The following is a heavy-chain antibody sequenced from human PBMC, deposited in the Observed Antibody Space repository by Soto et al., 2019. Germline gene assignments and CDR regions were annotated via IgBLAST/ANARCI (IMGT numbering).Heavy chain of an antibody. J-gene: IGHJ6*02. CDR3: ASDRGYSYADYYYYGMDV. V-gene: IGHV1-2*02. Sequence: ASVKVSCKASGYTFTGYYMHWVRQAPGQGLEWMGWINPNSGGTNYAQKFQGRVTMTRDTSISTAYMELSRLRSDDTAVYYCASDRGYSYADYYYYGMDVWGQGTTVTVSS. D-gene: IGHD5-18*01. CDR1: GYTFTGYY. CDR2: INPNSGGT.